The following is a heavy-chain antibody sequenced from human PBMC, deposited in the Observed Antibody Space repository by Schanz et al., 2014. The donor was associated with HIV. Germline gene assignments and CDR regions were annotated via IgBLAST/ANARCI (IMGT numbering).Heavy chain of an antibody. CDR2: ISYDGTNK. V-gene: IGHV3-30*03. CDR1: GFTFDSFG. J-gene: IGHJ5*02. D-gene: IGHD1-20*01. CDR3: ARDYHWNWFDP. Sequence: QVQLAESGGGVVRPGRSLRLSCAASGFTFDSFGMHWVRQAPGKGLEWVAVISYDGTNKYYADSVKGRFTISRDNSKNTLYLQMNSLRAEDTAVYYCARDYHWNWFDPWGQGTLVTVSS.